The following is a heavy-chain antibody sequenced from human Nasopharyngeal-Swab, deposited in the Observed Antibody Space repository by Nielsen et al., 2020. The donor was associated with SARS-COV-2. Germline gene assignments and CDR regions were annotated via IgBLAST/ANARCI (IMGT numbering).Heavy chain of an antibody. V-gene: IGHV4-59*01. J-gene: IGHJ4*02. CDR2: IYYSGST. CDR1: GGSISSYY. CDR3: ARGYCSSTSCYAARHFDY. Sequence: SETLSLTCTVSGGSISSYYWGWIRQPPGKGLEWIGYIYYSGSTNYNPSLKSRVTISVDTSKNQFSLKLSSVTAADTAVYYCARGYCSSTSCYAARHFDYWGQGTLVTVSS. D-gene: IGHD2-2*01.